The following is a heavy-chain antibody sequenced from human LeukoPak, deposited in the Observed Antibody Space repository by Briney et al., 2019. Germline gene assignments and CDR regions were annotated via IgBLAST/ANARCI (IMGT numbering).Heavy chain of an antibody. CDR1: GFTFSDYY. V-gene: IGHV3-11*01. CDR2: ISSSGSTI. J-gene: IGHJ6*03. Sequence: PGGSLRLSCAASGFTFSDYYMSWICQAPGKGLEWVSYISSSGSTIYYADSVKGRFTISRDNAKNSLYLQMNSLRAEDTAVYYCAGVEAAAGTPYYYYYMDVWGKGTTVTISS. D-gene: IGHD6-13*01. CDR3: AGVEAAAGTPYYYYYMDV.